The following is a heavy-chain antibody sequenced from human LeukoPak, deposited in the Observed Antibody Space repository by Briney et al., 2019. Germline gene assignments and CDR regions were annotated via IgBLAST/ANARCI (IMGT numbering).Heavy chain of an antibody. V-gene: IGHV1-8*03. J-gene: IGHJ4*02. CDR3: ARETSSRYFDD. Sequence: ASVKVSCKTSGYTFINYDINWVRQATGQGLEWMGWINPKSGRTGYAQNFQGRVTITRNTSISIAYMELSSLSSEDTAVYYCARETSSRYFDDWGQGTLLTVSS. CDR1: GYTFINYD. CDR2: INPKSGRT.